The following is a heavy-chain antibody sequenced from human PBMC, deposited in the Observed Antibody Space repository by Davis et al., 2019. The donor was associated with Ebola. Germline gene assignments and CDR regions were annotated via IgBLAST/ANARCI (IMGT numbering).Heavy chain of an antibody. CDR1: GFTFDDYA. CDR3: ARGGYHDNSGYSHEAFDI. D-gene: IGHD3-22*01. Sequence: PGGSLRLSCSTSGFTFDDYAMHWVRQPPGKGLEWVSSISSGSYYIYYADSLKGRFTISRDDAKKSLYLQVDSLRADDTAVYYCARGGYHDNSGYSHEAFDIWGQGTMVTVSS. V-gene: IGHV3-21*01. J-gene: IGHJ3*02. CDR2: ISSGSYYI.